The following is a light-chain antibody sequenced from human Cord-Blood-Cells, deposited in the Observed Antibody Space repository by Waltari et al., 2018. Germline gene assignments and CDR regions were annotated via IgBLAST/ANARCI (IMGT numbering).Light chain of an antibody. Sequence: QLVLTQSPSASASLGASVKLTCTLSSGHTSYAIAWHPQQPEKGPRYFMKLNSDGSHSKGDGIPDRFSGSSSGAERYLTISSLQSEDEADYYCQTWGTGIHVVFGGGTKLTVL. CDR2: LNSDGSH. CDR1: SGHTSYA. J-gene: IGLJ2*01. V-gene: IGLV4-69*01. CDR3: QTWGTGIHVV.